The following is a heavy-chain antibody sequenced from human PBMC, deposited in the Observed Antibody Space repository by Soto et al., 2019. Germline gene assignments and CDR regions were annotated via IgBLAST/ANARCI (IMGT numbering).Heavy chain of an antibody. J-gene: IGHJ6*02. CDR3: AKEYYDFWSGYYNGYYYYGMDV. D-gene: IGHD3-3*01. CDR2: ISYDGSNK. Sequence: GGSLRLSCAASGFTFSSYCMHWVRQAPGKGLEWVAVISYDGSNKYYADSVKGRFTISRDNSKNTLYLQMNSLRAEDTAVYYCAKEYYDFWSGYYNGYYYYGMDVWGQGTTVTVSS. V-gene: IGHV3-30*18. CDR1: GFTFSSYC.